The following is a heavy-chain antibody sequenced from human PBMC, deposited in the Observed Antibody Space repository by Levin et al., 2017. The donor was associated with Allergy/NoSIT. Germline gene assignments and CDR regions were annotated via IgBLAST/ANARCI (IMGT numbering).Heavy chain of an antibody. Sequence: PSETLSLTCAASGFTFSSYAMSWVRQAPGKGLEWVSAITGSGGRTDYADSVKGRFTISRDNSKKTLHLQMNSLRVEDTAVYYCAKEIGGWIYNTYYGMDVWGQGTTVTVSS. D-gene: IGHD1-7*01. CDR2: ITGSGGRT. J-gene: IGHJ6*02. CDR1: GFTFSSYA. CDR3: AKEIGGWIYNTYYGMDV. V-gene: IGHV3-23*01.